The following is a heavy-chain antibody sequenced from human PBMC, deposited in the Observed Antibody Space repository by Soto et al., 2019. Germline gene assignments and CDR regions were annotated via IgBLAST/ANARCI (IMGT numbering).Heavy chain of an antibody. J-gene: IGHJ6*02. D-gene: IGHD4-4*01. CDR3: ARDGLPGNYLYYYGMDV. CDR2: IIPIFGTA. Sequence: SVKVSCKASGGTFSSYAISWVRQAPGQGLEWMGGIIPIFGTANYAQKFQGRVTITADESTSTAYMELSSLRSEDTAVYYCARDGLPGNYLYYYGMDVSGQGTTVTVSS. V-gene: IGHV1-69*13. CDR1: GGTFSSYA.